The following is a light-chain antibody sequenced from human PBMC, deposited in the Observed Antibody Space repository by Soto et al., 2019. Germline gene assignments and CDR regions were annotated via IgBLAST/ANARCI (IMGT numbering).Light chain of an antibody. Sequence: DIVMTQSPGTLSVSPGERATLSCRASQSVSSNLAWYQQKPGQAPRLLIYDASTRATGIPARFSSSGSGTDFTLSISSLQSEDFAVYFCQQYNTWPPYTFGQGTKLEI. CDR1: QSVSSN. J-gene: IGKJ2*01. CDR3: QQYNTWPPYT. V-gene: IGKV3-15*01. CDR2: DAS.